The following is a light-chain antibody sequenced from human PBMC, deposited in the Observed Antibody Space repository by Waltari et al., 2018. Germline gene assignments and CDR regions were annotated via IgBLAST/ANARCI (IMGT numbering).Light chain of an antibody. CDR3: AAWDDSLSGYVV. Sequence: QSVLTQPPSASGTPGQRVTISCSGSSSNIGSNYVYCYQQLPGTAPKLLIYRNNQRPSEVPDRFSGSKSGTSASLAISGLRSEDEADYYCAAWDDSLSGYVVFGGGTKLTVL. CDR2: RNN. V-gene: IGLV1-47*01. CDR1: SSNIGSNY. J-gene: IGLJ2*01.